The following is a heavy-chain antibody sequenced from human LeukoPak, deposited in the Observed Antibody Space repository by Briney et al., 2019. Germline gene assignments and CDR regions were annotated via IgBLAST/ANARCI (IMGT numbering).Heavy chain of an antibody. CDR1: GGTFSSYA. D-gene: IGHD6-19*01. J-gene: IGHJ4*02. V-gene: IGHV1-69*04. CDR3: AREPRYSSGWYYFDY. Sequence: ASVKVSCKASGGTFSSYAISWVRQAPGQGLEWMGRIIPILGIANYAQKFQGRVTITADKSTSTAYMELSSLRSEDTAVYYCAREPRYSSGWYYFDYWGQGTLVTVSS. CDR2: IIPILGIA.